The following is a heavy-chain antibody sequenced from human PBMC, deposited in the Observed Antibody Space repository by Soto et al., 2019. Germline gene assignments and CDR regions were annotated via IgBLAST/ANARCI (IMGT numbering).Heavy chain of an antibody. CDR2: ISSSSSTI. J-gene: IGHJ3*02. D-gene: IGHD2-15*01. Sequence: LSLTCAASGFTFSSYSMNWVRQAPGKGLEWVSYISSSSSTIYYADSVKGRFTISRDNAKNSLYLQMNSLRDEDTAVYYCARDSIVVVVAATPAFDIWGQGTMVTVSS. V-gene: IGHV3-48*02. CDR3: ARDSIVVVVAATPAFDI. CDR1: GFTFSSYS.